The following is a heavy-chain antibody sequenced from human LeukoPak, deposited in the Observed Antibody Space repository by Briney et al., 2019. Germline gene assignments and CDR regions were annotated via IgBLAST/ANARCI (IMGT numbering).Heavy chain of an antibody. CDR2: LRKDASYS. D-gene: IGHD1-26*01. CDR3: ASGGPTRGTLDY. J-gene: IGHJ4*02. CDR1: VFPFRSYL. V-gene: IGHV3-30*02. Sequence: GGALRHSRASSVFPFRSYLIHGVRQTPDKGLQWVAYLRKDASYSNFPDSVSDGFTISRDNSKNTLDLQMSSLRVEQTAVYYCASGGPTRGTLDYWGQGTLVTVSS.